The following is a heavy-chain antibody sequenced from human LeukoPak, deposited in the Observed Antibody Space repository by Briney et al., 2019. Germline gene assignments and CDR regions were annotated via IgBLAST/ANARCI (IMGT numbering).Heavy chain of an antibody. J-gene: IGHJ4*02. Sequence: PGGSLRLSCAASGFTFSSYAMHWVRQAPGKGLEWVAVISYDGSNKYYADSVKGRFTISRDDSKSIAYLQMNSLKTEDTAVYYCTRGRRATHDYWGQGTLVTVSS. V-gene: IGHV3-30*04. CDR1: GFTFSSYA. CDR2: ISYDGSNK. CDR3: TRGRRATHDY. D-gene: IGHD1-26*01.